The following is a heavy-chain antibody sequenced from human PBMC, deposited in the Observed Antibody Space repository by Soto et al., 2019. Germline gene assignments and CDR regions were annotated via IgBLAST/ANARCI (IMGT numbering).Heavy chain of an antibody. D-gene: IGHD3-22*01. V-gene: IGHV3-48*02. J-gene: IGHJ6*02. CDR2: ITTTSSTM. CDR1: GFIFSDYS. Sequence: GGSLRLSCTPSGFIFSDYSMNWVRQAPGKGLEWISYITTTSSTMYYADSVKGRFTISRDNAKNSLYLQMNSLRDEVTAVYYCARDSSGRQYYGMDVWGQGTTVTVSS. CDR3: ARDSSGRQYYGMDV.